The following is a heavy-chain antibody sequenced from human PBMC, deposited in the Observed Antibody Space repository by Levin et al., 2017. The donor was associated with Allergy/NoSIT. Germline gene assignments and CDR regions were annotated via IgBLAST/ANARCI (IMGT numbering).Heavy chain of an antibody. D-gene: IGHD3-10*01. CDR1: GFTFGNYW. J-gene: IGHJ4*02. Sequence: ASVKVSCAASGFTFGNYWMHWVRQTPGKGLVWVSRINSDGRTITYADSVRGRFTVSRDNAKNTLYLEMNSLRAEDTAVYFCARGLYASGTYLDYWGQGTLVTVSS. CDR3: ARGLYASGTYLDY. V-gene: IGHV3-74*01. CDR2: INSDGRTI.